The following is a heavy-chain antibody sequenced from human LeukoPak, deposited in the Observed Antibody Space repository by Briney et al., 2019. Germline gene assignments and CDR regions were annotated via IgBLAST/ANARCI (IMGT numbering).Heavy chain of an antibody. Sequence: PSETLSLTCAVYGGSFSGYYWSWIRQPPGKGLEWIGEINHSGSTNYNPSLKCRVTISVDTSKNQFSLKLSSVTAADTAVYYCARGDHNWNYYYYYGMDVWGQGTTVTVSS. D-gene: IGHD1-20*01. CDR2: INHSGST. J-gene: IGHJ6*02. V-gene: IGHV4-34*01. CDR1: GGSFSGYY. CDR3: ARGDHNWNYYYYYGMDV.